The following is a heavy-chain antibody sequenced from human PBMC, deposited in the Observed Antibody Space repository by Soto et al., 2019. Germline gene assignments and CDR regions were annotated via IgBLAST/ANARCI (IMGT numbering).Heavy chain of an antibody. Sequence: ASVKVSCKASGYTFTSYYMHWVRQAPGQGLEWMGIINPSGGSTSYAQKFQGRVTMTRDTSTSTVYMELSSLRSEDTAVYYCASARGSGWLFDYWGQGTLVTVSS. D-gene: IGHD6-19*01. CDR3: ASARGSGWLFDY. CDR2: INPSGGST. J-gene: IGHJ4*02. CDR1: GYTFTSYY. V-gene: IGHV1-46*01.